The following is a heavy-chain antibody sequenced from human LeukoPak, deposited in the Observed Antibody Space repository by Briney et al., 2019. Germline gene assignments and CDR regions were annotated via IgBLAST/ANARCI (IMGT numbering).Heavy chain of an antibody. V-gene: IGHV3-74*03. CDR2: ISGDGTIK. CDR3: SRSQFDY. J-gene: IGHJ4*02. CDR1: GFPFSSYW. Sequence: PGGSLRLSCERSGFPFSSYWMLWVRQAPGKGLVWVSRISGDGTIKTYADFVRGRFIVSRDNTKNILYLQMNSLKVEDTATYFCSRSQFDYWGQGVLVTVSS.